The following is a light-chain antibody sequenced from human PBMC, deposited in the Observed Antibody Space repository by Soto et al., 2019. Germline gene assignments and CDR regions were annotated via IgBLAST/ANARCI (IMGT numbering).Light chain of an antibody. Sequence: SYELTQPLSVSVALGQTATITCGGNNIGSKNVHWYQQKPGQAPVLVIYRGNNRPSGIHERFSGSNSGNTATLTISRAQVGDEADFYCQVRDSVTMIFGGGTKLTVL. J-gene: IGLJ2*01. CDR1: NIGSKN. V-gene: IGLV3-9*01. CDR2: RGN. CDR3: QVRDSVTMI.